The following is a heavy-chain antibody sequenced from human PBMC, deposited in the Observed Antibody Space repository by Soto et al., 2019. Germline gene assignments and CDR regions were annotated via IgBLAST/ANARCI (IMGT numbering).Heavy chain of an antibody. CDR1: GYTFTGYY. CDR3: ARDTLTAMVRGAIGDYGMDV. D-gene: IGHD3-10*01. Sequence: QVQLVQSGAEVKKPGASVKVSCKASGYTFTGYYMHWVRQAPGQGLEWMGWINPNSGGTNYAQKFQGWVTMTRDTSISTAYMERSRLRSDDTAVYYCARDTLTAMVRGAIGDYGMDVWGQGTTVTVSS. V-gene: IGHV1-2*04. CDR2: INPNSGGT. J-gene: IGHJ6*02.